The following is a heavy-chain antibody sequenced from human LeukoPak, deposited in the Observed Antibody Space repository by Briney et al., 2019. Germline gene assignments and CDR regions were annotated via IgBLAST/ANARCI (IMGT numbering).Heavy chain of an antibody. CDR2: IKSQSDGGSI. Sequence: PGGSLRLSCAASGFPFPHASMSWVRQAPGRGLEWGGRIKSQSDGGSIDYAARVKDRVTISRDDSKNTLYLQMSSLKTEDTAVYYCTTDHYIVGLDDNTWLDPWVQGTLVTVSS. CDR3: TTDHYIVGLDDNTWLDP. CDR1: GFPFPHAS. J-gene: IGHJ5*02. V-gene: IGHV3-15*01. D-gene: IGHD1-26*01.